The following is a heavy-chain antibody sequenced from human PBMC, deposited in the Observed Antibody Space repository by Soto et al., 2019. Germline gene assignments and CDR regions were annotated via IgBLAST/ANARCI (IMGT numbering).Heavy chain of an antibody. CDR1: GGSLSSSDYY. V-gene: IGHV4-39*01. Sequence: PSETLSLTCTVSGGSLSSSDYYWGWIRQPPGKGLEWIATINYSGNTSYNPSLKSRITISIHTSKRQFSLGLGSVTAADTAVYYCARGLITGSHYSGGWYYFDSWGQGTQVTVSS. CDR3: ARGLITGSHYSGGWYYFDS. J-gene: IGHJ4*02. CDR2: INYSGNT. D-gene: IGHD6-19*01.